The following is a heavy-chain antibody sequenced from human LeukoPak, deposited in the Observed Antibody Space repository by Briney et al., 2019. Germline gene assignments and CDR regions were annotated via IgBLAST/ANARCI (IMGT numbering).Heavy chain of an antibody. Sequence: RGPLRLSFAAPGFTFSSYAMHLVRPAPGKGLEWVAVISYDGSNKYYVDSVKGRFTISRDNSKNTLYLQMNSLRAEDTAVYYCARVSYNWNYLGYWGQGTLVTVSS. J-gene: IGHJ4*02. D-gene: IGHD1-20*01. CDR2: ISYDGSNK. CDR3: ARVSYNWNYLGY. V-gene: IGHV3-30*01. CDR1: GFTFSSYA.